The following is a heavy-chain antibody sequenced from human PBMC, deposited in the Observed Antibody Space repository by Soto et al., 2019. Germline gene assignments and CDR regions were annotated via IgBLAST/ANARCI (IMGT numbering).Heavy chain of an antibody. V-gene: IGHV3-48*01. J-gene: IGHJ4*02. Sequence: GGSLRLSCAASGFTFSSYAMSWVRQAPGKGLEWVSYISSSSGTTYYADSVKGRFTISRDNAKNSLYLQMNSLRAEDTAVYYCARARVADWGQGTLVTVSS. CDR3: ARARVAD. CDR1: GFTFSSYA. D-gene: IGHD6-19*01. CDR2: ISSSSGTT.